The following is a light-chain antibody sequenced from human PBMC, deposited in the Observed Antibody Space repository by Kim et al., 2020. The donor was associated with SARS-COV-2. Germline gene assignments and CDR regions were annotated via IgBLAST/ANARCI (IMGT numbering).Light chain of an antibody. V-gene: IGKV1-39*01. CDR1: QSISNY. CDR3: QQSYSNPRT. Sequence: SASVGDRVTIPCRASQSISNYLNWYQQKPGKAPKLLIYAASSLQSGVPSRFSGSGSGTDFTLTISSLQPEDFATYYCQQSYSNPRTFGGGTKLEIK. CDR2: AAS. J-gene: IGKJ4*01.